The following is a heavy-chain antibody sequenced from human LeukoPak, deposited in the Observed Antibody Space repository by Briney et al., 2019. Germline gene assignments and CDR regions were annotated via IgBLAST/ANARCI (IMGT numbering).Heavy chain of an antibody. CDR1: GFTFSNYA. Sequence: PGRSLRLSCAAAGFTFSNYAIHWVRQAPGKGLEWVAVIWYDGRNKNYADSVKGRFTISRDNSKNTLYLQMNSLRAEDTAVYYCAREDDSWGPNNLDLWGQGTMVTVSS. CDR3: AREDDSWGPNNLDL. V-gene: IGHV3-33*01. J-gene: IGHJ3*01. D-gene: IGHD7-27*01. CDR2: IWYDGRNK.